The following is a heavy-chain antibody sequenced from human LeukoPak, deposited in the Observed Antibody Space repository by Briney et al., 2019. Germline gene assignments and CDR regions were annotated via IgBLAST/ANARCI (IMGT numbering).Heavy chain of an antibody. CDR2: IYPGDSDT. CDR3: ARHTPNTNYDSSVNAFDI. J-gene: IGHJ3*02. Sequence: GESLKISCKGSGYRFTSYWIGWVRQMPGKGLEWMGIIYPGDSDTRYSPSFQGQVTISADKSISTAYLQWSSLKASDTAMYYCARHTPNTNYDSSVNAFDIWGQGTMVTVSS. D-gene: IGHD3-22*01. CDR1: GYRFTSYW. V-gene: IGHV5-51*01.